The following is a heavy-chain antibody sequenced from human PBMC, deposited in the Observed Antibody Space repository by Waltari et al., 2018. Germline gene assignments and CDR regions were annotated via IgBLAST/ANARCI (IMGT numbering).Heavy chain of an antibody. V-gene: IGHV3-7*01. D-gene: IGHD1-1*01. CDR1: GFTFSRYW. Sequence: EVQLVESGGGLVQPGGSLRLSCAASGFTFSRYWMSWVRQAPGRGRGWVANIKQDGSEKYYVDSVKGRFTISRDNAKNSLYLQMNSLRAEDTAVYYCARELACFDYWGQGTLVTVSS. CDR3: ARELACFDY. J-gene: IGHJ4*02. CDR2: IKQDGSEK.